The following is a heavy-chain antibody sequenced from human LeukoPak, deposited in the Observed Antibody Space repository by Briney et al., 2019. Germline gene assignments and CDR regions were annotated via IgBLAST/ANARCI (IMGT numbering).Heavy chain of an antibody. D-gene: IGHD3-22*01. CDR2: INTYNGNT. Sequence: AAVKVSCKASGYTFTNYGINWVRQAPGQGLEWMGWINTYNGNTKSAQKLQGRVTITTDTSTSTAYMELRSLRSDDTAVYYCARTYYYDSSGYPFDYWGQGTLVTVSS. V-gene: IGHV1-18*01. CDR3: ARTYYYDSSGYPFDY. CDR1: GYTFTNYG. J-gene: IGHJ4*02.